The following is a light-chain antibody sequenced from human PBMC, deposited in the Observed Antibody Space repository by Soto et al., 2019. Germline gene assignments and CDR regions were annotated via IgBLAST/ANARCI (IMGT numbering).Light chain of an antibody. CDR1: SSNIGAVFD. Sequence: QSVLTQPPSVSGAPGQRVTISCTGSSSNIGAVFDVHRYQQVPGTAPKLLIYENTKRPSGVPDRFSGSKSGTSASLAITGLQAEYEADYYCQSYDSGLSGWLFGGGTKVTVL. CDR3: QSYDSGLSGWL. V-gene: IGLV1-40*01. J-gene: IGLJ2*01. CDR2: ENT.